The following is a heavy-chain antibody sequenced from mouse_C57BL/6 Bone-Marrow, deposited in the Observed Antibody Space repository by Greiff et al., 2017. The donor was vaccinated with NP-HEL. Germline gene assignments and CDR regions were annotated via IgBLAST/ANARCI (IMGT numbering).Heavy chain of an antibody. D-gene: IGHD2-5*01. CDR3: ARTYYSNYVGIWYAMDY. CDR1: GYTFTSYW. Sequence: QVQLQQPGAELVKPGASVKLSCKASGYTFTSYWMQWVKQRPGQGLEWIGEIDPSDSYTNSNQKFKGKATLTVDTSSSTAYMQLSSLTSEDSAVYYCARTYYSNYVGIWYAMDYWGQGTSVTVSS. V-gene: IGHV1-50*01. J-gene: IGHJ4*01. CDR2: IDPSDSYT.